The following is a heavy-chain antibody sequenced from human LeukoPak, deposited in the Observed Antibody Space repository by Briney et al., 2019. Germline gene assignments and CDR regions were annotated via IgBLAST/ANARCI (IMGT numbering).Heavy chain of an antibody. Sequence: GGSLRLSCAASGFTFSSYWMHWVRQTPGKGLVWVSRINSDGSSISYADSVKGRFTISRDNAKNTLYLQMNSLRAEDTAVYYCARALRYANPGASDYWGQGTLVTVSS. CDR1: GFTFSSYW. CDR2: INSDGSSI. D-gene: IGHD3-16*01. CDR3: ARALRYANPGASDY. J-gene: IGHJ4*02. V-gene: IGHV3-74*01.